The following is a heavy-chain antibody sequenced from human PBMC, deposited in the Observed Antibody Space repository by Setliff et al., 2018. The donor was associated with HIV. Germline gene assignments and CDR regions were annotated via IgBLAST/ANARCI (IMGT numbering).Heavy chain of an antibody. Sequence: SETLSLTCTVSGGSFSSGSYYWSWIRQPAGKGLEWIGRIYTSGSTNYNPSLKSRVTISVDTSKKQFSLKVNSVTAADTAVYYCARAPFYSGYDSHDSSGYYLDAFDIWGPGTMVTVSS. J-gene: IGHJ3*02. D-gene: IGHD3-22*01. V-gene: IGHV4-61*02. CDR1: GGSFSSGSYY. CDR2: IYTSGST. CDR3: ARAPFYSGYDSHDSSGYYLDAFDI.